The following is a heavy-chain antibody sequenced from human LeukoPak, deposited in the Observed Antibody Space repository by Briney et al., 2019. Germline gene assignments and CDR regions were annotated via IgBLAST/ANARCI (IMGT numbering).Heavy chain of an antibody. J-gene: IGHJ4*02. Sequence: SETLSLTCTVSSNSISSYYWSWIRQPAGRGLEWIGGIYASGYTNYNPSLKSRVTMSVATSKNQFSLKLSSVTAADTAVYYCARDLGGPVLAWGQGTLVTVSS. V-gene: IGHV4-4*07. D-gene: IGHD3-16*01. CDR3: ARDLGGPVLA. CDR1: SNSISSYY. CDR2: IYASGYT.